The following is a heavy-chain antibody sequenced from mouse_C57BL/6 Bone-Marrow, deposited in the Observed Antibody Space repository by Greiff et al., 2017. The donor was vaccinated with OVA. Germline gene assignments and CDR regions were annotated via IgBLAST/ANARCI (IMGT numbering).Heavy chain of an antibody. J-gene: IGHJ2*01. D-gene: IGHD4-1*01. CDR2: INPNNGGT. Sequence: EVQLQQSGPELVKPGASVKISCKASGYTFTDYYMNWVKQSHGKSLEWIGDINPNNGGTSYNQKFKGKATLTVDKSSSTAYMELRSLTSEDSAVYYCARSLTGFDYWGQGTTLTVSS. CDR3: ARSLTGFDY. V-gene: IGHV1-26*01. CDR1: GYTFTDYY.